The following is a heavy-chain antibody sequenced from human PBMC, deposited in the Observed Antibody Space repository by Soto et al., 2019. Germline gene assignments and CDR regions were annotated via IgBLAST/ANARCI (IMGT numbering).Heavy chain of an antibody. CDR2: IYYSGRT. J-gene: IGHJ5*02. D-gene: IGHD2-2*02. CDR1: GGSISSYY. V-gene: IGHV4-59*01. Sequence: QVQLQESGPGLVKPSETLSLTCTVSGGSISSYYWSWIRQPPGKGLEWIGYIYYSGRTNYNPSLKSRVTISVDTSKNQFSLKLSSVTAADTAVYYCARGYCSSTICYIWDNWFDRWGQGTLVTVSS. CDR3: ARGYCSSTICYIWDNWFDR.